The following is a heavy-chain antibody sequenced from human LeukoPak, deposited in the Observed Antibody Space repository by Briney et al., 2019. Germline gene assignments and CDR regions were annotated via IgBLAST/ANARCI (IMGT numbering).Heavy chain of an antibody. V-gene: IGHV1-69*13. CDR3: AREARYYDILTGYYLFYFDY. Sequence: SVEVSCKASGGTFSSYAISWVRQAPGQGLEWMGGIIPIFGTANYAQKFQGRVTITADESTSTAYMELSSLRSEDTAVYYCAREARYYDILTGYYLFYFDYWGQGTLVTVSS. CDR2: IIPIFGTA. J-gene: IGHJ4*02. CDR1: GGTFSSYA. D-gene: IGHD3-9*01.